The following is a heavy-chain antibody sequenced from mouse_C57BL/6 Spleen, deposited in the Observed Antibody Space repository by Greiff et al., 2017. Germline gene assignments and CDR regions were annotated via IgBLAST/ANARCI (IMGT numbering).Heavy chain of an antibody. CDR1: GFTFSDYY. D-gene: IGHD1-1*01. CDR2: INYDGSST. J-gene: IGHJ1*03. V-gene: IGHV5-16*01. Sequence: EVKLMESEGGLVQPGSSMKLSCTASGFTFSDYYMAWVRQVPEKGLEWVANINYDGSSTYYLDSLKSRFIISRDNAKNILYLQMSSLKSEDTATYYCARDRVTTGYFDVWGTGTTVTVSS. CDR3: ARDRVTTGYFDV.